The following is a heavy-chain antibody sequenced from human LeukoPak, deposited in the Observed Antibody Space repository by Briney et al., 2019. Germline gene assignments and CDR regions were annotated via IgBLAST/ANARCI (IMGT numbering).Heavy chain of an antibody. CDR3: AHNFSPRQNGSLYDFVY. Sequence: PGKALEWPALIYWDDDQRYRPSLKSRLTITKDTSKNQVVLTVTNMDPVDTATYYCAHNFSPRQNGSLYDFVYWGQGTRVSVSS. CDR2: IYWDDDQ. J-gene: IGHJ4*02. V-gene: IGHV2-5*02. D-gene: IGHD3-3*01.